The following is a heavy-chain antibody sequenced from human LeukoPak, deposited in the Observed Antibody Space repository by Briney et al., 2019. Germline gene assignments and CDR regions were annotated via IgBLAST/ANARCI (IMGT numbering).Heavy chain of an antibody. CDR3: ARDSARPVGATGPAFGY. J-gene: IGHJ4*02. V-gene: IGHV1-18*04. CDR1: GYTFTGYY. Sequence: ASVKVSCKASGYTFTGYYIHWVRQAPGQGLEWMGWISAYNGNTNYAQKLQGRVTMTTDTSTSTAYMELRSLRSDDTAVYYCARDSARPVGATGPAFGYWGQGTLVTVSS. CDR2: ISAYNGNT. D-gene: IGHD1-26*01.